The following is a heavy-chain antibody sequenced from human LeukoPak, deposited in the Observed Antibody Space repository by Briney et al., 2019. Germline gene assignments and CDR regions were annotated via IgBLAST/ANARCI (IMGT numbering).Heavy chain of an antibody. CDR2: IDNAGSNT. CDR3: ARDRAEQLGHYYYYYMDV. CDR1: GFTLGSYW. J-gene: IGHJ6*03. V-gene: IGHV3-74*01. Sequence: GGSLRLSCAASGFTLGSYWMHWVRQAPGKGLMWVSRIDNAGSNTAYADSVKGRFTISRDNSKNTLYLQMNSLRAEDTAVYYCARDRAEQLGHYYYYYMDVWGKGTTATVSS. D-gene: IGHD6-6*01.